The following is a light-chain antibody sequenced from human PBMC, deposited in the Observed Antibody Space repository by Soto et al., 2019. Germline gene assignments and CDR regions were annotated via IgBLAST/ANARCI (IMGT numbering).Light chain of an antibody. J-gene: IGKJ4*01. Sequence: DIQMTQSPSSLSASVGDRVTITCRASQSISSYLNWYQQKPGKAPKLLIYAASSLRSGVPSRFSGSGSGTDFTLTISSLQPEDFATYYCQQSYSTPGTFGGGTKVEIK. CDR1: QSISSY. V-gene: IGKV1-39*01. CDR3: QQSYSTPGT. CDR2: AAS.